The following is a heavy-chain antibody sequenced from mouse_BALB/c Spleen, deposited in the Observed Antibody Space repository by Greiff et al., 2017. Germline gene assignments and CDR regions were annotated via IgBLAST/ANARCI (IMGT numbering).Heavy chain of an antibody. Sequence: EVKLMESGPGLVKPSQSLSLTCSVTGYSITSGYYWNWIRQFPGNKLEWMGYISYDGSNNYNPSLKNRISITRDTSKNQFFLKLNSVTTEDTATYYCARKGLLRYADYYAMDYWGQGTSVTVSS. D-gene: IGHD1-1*01. CDR1: GYSITSGYY. J-gene: IGHJ4*01. CDR2: ISYDGSN. V-gene: IGHV3-6*02. CDR3: ARKGLLRYADYYAMDY.